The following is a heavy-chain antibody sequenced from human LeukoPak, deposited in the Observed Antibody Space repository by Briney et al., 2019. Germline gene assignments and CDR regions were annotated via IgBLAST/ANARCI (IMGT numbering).Heavy chain of an antibody. D-gene: IGHD2/OR15-2a*01. CDR2: INEDGTIQ. CDR1: GFSISDYW. V-gene: IGHV3-7*01. CDR3: ASRESSMSRSH. Sequence: GGSLRLSCAASGFSISDYWMNWVRLVPGRGLEWVANINEDGTIQDYVASVRGRFTVSRNNAKNSLYLQMNSLGAEDTAVYYCASRESSMSRSHWGHGTLVTVSS. J-gene: IGHJ4*01.